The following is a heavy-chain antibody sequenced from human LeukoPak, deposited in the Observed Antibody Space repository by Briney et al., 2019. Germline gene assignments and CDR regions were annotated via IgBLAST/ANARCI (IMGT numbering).Heavy chain of an antibody. CDR1: GGSFIGYD. D-gene: IGHD6-6*01. CDR2: INHSGGT. CDR3: ASLARGGNWFDP. V-gene: IGHV4-34*01. Sequence: PSETLSLTCAVYGGSFIGYDWTWIRQPPGKGLEWIGEINHSGGTNYNPSLKSRVTISVDTSKNQFSLKLSSVTAADTAVYYCASLARGGNWFDPWGRGTLVTVSS. J-gene: IGHJ5*02.